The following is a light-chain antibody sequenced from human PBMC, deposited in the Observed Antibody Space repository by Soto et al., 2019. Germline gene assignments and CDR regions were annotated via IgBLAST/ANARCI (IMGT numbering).Light chain of an antibody. V-gene: IGLV8-61*01. Sequence: QTVVTQEPSFSVSPGGTVTLTCGLSSGSASTSYYPSWYQQTPGQAPRTLIYSTNTRSSGVPDRFSGSILGNKAALTITGAQADDESDYYCVLYMGSGTGVFGGGTKLTVL. CDR2: STN. CDR1: SGSASTSYY. J-gene: IGLJ3*02. CDR3: VLYMGSGTGV.